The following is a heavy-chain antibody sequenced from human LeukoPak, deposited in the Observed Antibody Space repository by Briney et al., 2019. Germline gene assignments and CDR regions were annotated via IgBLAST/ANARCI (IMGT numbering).Heavy chain of an antibody. V-gene: IGHV1-2*02. CDR1: GYTFTGYY. CDR3: ARDLGHYYDSSGYLGY. CDR2: INPNSGGT. J-gene: IGHJ4*02. D-gene: IGHD3-22*01. Sequence: GASVKVSCKASGYTFTGYYMHWVRQAPGQGLEWMGWINPNSGGTNYAQKFQGRVTMTRDTSISTAYMELSRLRSDDTAVYYCARDLGHYYDSSGYLGYWGQGTLVTVSS.